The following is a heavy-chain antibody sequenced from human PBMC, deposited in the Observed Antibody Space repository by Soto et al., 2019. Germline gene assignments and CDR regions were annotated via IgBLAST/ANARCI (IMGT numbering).Heavy chain of an antibody. CDR3: ARAGAAPYYYYGMDV. Sequence: ASVKVSCKASGYTFTSYAMHWVRQAPGQRLEWMGWISTYNGDTNDAPKFQDRVTMTSDTSTSTVYMELRSLRSDDTAVYYCARAGAAPYYYYGMDVWGQGTRVTSP. D-gene: IGHD2-15*01. J-gene: IGHJ6*02. CDR2: ISTYNGDT. V-gene: IGHV1-18*01. CDR1: GYTFTSYA.